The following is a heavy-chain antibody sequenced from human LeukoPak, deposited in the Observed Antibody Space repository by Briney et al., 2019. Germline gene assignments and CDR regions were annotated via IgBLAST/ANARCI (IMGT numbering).Heavy chain of an antibody. D-gene: IGHD4-17*01. CDR3: VKVYPTVTTSSVLGS. Sequence: GGSLRLSCAASGFIFSNYAIHWVRQAPGKGLEWVAAVSYDGNLQHYADAVKGRFTVFRDNSKNTVFLQINSLRTDDSAVYWCVKVYPTVTTSSVLGSWGQGTLVTVSS. CDR2: VSYDGNLQ. J-gene: IGHJ4*02. V-gene: IGHV3-30*18. CDR1: GFIFSNYA.